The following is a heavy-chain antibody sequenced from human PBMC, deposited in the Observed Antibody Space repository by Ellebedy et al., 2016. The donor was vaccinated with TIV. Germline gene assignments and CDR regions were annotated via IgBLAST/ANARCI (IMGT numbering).Heavy chain of an antibody. V-gene: IGHV1-18*01. CDR2: IGAYNGNT. Sequence: AASVKVSCKASGYSLTSNGISWVRQAPGQGLEWMGWIGAYNGNTNYAQKFQGRVTMTTDTTKSTVYMDLRSLRSDDTAVYYCARGLWFGELDVWGQGTTVTVSS. CDR1: GYSLTSNG. CDR3: ARGLWFGELDV. D-gene: IGHD3-10*01. J-gene: IGHJ6*02.